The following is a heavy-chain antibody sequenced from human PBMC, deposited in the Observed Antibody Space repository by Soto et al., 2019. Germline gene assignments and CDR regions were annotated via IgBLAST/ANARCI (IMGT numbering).Heavy chain of an antibody. CDR2: IYSGGST. CDR3: AGENHDFWSGYSGAFDI. V-gene: IGHV3-53*04. Sequence: GGSLRLSCAASGFTVSSNYMSWVRQAPGKGLEWVSVIYSGGSTYYAESVKGRFTISRHNSKNKLYLQMNSLRAEDTAVYYCAGENHDFWSGYSGAFDIWGQGTMVTVSS. J-gene: IGHJ3*02. CDR1: GFTVSSNY. D-gene: IGHD3-3*01.